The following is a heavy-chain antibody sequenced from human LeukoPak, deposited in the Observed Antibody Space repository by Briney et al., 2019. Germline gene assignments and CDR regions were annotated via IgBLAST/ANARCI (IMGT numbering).Heavy chain of an antibody. D-gene: IGHD6-13*01. Sequence: EASVKVSCKASGYTFTDYYINWVRQAPGQGLEWMGWINPNSGGTNYAQKFQGRVTMTRDTSISTAYMELSRLRSDDTAVYYCTRGAISTSWYLSCDYWGQGTLVTVSS. CDR3: TRGAISTSWYLSCDY. V-gene: IGHV1-2*02. CDR2: INPNSGGT. J-gene: IGHJ4*02. CDR1: GYTFTDYY.